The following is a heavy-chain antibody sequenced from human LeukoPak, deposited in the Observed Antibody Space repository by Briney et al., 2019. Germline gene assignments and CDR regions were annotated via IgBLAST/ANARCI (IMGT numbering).Heavy chain of an antibody. V-gene: IGHV1-69*04. D-gene: IGHD2-2*01. Sequence: SVTVSCTASGGTFSSYAISWVRQAPGQGLEWMGRIIPIFGRANYAQKFQGRVTITADKSTSTAYIELSSLRSEDTAVYYCARGAYCSSTSCRLDYWGQGTLVTVSS. CDR2: IIPIFGRA. CDR3: ARGAYCSSTSCRLDY. CDR1: GGTFSSYA. J-gene: IGHJ4*02.